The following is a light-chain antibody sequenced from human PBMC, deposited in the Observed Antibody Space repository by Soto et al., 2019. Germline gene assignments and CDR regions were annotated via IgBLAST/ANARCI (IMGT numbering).Light chain of an antibody. J-gene: IGKJ1*01. V-gene: IGKV1-27*01. CDR1: QGISNY. Sequence: DIQMSQSPSSLSASVGDRVTITCRASQGISNYLAWYQQKPGKVPKLLIYAASTLQSGVPSRFSGSRSGTEFTLTISSLQPDDFATYYCQQYNSYSWTFGQGTKVDI. CDR2: AAS. CDR3: QQYNSYSWT.